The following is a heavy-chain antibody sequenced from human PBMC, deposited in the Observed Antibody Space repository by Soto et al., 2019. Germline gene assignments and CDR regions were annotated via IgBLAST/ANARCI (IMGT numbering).Heavy chain of an antibody. CDR3: ARGYFDY. CDR1: GYTFTSYG. CDR2: ISGYNGNT. Sequence: QVPLVQSGAEVKKPGASVKVSCKTSGYTFTSYGVTWVRQAPGQGIEWVGWISGYNGNTNYAQKLQGRVTMTTDTSTATAYMELRGLRSDDTAIYYCARGYFDYWGQGTLVTVSS. J-gene: IGHJ4*02. V-gene: IGHV1-18*04.